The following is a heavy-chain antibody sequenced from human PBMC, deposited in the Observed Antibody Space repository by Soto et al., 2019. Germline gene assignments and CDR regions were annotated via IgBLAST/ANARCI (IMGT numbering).Heavy chain of an antibody. CDR1: GFTVSSNY. V-gene: IGHV3-66*01. D-gene: IGHD6-19*01. CDR3: ARALESYSSGWYDY. CDR2: IYSGGST. Sequence: EVQLVESGGGLVQPGGSLRLSCAASGFTVSSNYMSWVRQAPGKGLEWVSVIYSGGSTYYADSVKGRFTISRDNSKQTLYLQMNSLRAEDTAVYYCARALESYSSGWYDYWGQGTLVTVSS. J-gene: IGHJ4*02.